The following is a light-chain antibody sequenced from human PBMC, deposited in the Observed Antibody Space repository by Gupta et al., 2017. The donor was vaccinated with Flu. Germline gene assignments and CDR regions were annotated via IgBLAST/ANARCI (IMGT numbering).Light chain of an antibody. V-gene: IGKV3-11*01. CDR1: QSVGSS. J-gene: IGKJ5*01. CDR2: DAS. Sequence: EIVLTQSPATLSLSPGERATLSCRASQSVGSSLAWYEQKPGQAPRLLIFDASNRATGVPARFSGSGSGTDFTLTISSLEPEDLAVYYCQQRSNWPVTFGQGTRLEIK. CDR3: QQRSNWPVT.